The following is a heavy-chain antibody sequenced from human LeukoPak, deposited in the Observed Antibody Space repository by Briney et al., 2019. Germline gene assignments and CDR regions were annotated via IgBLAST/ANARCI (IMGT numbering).Heavy chain of an antibody. CDR2: ISAYNGNT. CDR3: ARGYSGSYSGWFDP. J-gene: IGHJ5*02. Sequence: ASVKVSCKASGYTFTSYGISWVRQAPGQGLEWMGWISAYNGNTNYAQTLQGRVTMTTDTSTSTAYMELTSLRSDDTAVYYCARGYSGSYSGWFDPWGQGTLVTVSS. CDR1: GYTFTSYG. V-gene: IGHV1-18*01. D-gene: IGHD1-26*01.